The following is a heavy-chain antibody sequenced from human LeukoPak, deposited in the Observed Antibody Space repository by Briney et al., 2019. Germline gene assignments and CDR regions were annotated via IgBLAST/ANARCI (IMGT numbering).Heavy chain of an antibody. CDR3: ARGNSGSYYYSLYYYYGMDV. CDR1: GGSISSSSYY. J-gene: IGHJ6*02. V-gene: IGHV4-61*05. Sequence: SETLSLTCTVSGGSISSSSYYWGWIRQPPGKGLEWIGHIYYSGSTNYNPSLKSRVTISVDTSKNQFSLKLSSVTAADTAVYYCARGNSGSYYYSLYYYYGMDVWGLGTTVTVSS. D-gene: IGHD1-26*01. CDR2: IYYSGST.